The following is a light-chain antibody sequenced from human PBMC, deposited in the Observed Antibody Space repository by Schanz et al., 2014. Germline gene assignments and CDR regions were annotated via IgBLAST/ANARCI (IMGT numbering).Light chain of an antibody. CDR3: QQYNNYPYT. CDR1: QSITTW. J-gene: IGKJ2*01. Sequence: DIQMTQSPSTLSASVGDRVTITCRASQSITTWLAWYQQKPGKAPNLLIYDASNLESGVPSRFSGSGSGTEFTLSISSLQPDDFATYYCQQYNNYPYTFGQGTKLEIK. V-gene: IGKV1-5*01. CDR2: DAS.